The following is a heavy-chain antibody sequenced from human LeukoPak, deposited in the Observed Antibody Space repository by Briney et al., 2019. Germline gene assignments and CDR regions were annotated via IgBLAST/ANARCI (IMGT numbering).Heavy chain of an antibody. J-gene: IGHJ4*02. D-gene: IGHD1-26*01. V-gene: IGHV3-73*01. CDR1: GFTFSGSA. Sequence: PGGSLRLSCAASGFTFSGSAMHWVRQASGQGLEWVGRIRRNANSYATAYAASVKGRFTISRDNSKDTLYLQMISLRAEDTDVYYWAKAIGSYLVSYYFDYWGQGTLVTVSS. CDR2: IRRNANSYAT. CDR3: AKAIGSYLVSYYFDY.